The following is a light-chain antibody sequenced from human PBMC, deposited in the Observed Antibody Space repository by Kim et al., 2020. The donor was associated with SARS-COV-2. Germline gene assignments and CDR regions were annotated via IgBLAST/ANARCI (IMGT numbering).Light chain of an antibody. CDR2: AAS. V-gene: IGKV1-9*01. J-gene: IGKJ4*01. Sequence: SASVVDRVPLTGRASQDISSYLAWYQQKPGKAPKLLIYAASTLQTGVPSRFSGSGSGTDFSLTISSLQPEDFATYYCQHLKDYPLTFGGGTKLEI. CDR3: QHLKDYPLT. CDR1: QDISSY.